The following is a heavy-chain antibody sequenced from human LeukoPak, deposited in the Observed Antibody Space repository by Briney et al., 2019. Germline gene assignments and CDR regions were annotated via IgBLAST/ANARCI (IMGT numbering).Heavy chain of an antibody. V-gene: IGHV1-2*02. D-gene: IGHD3-22*01. Sequence: ASVKVSCKASGYTFTGYYMHWVRQAPGQGLEWMGWINPNSGGTNYAQKFQGRVTMTRDTSISTAYMELSRLGSDDTAVYYCAREVARVITSRLGYWGQGTLVTVSS. CDR2: INPNSGGT. J-gene: IGHJ4*02. CDR1: GYTFTGYY. CDR3: AREVARVITSRLGY.